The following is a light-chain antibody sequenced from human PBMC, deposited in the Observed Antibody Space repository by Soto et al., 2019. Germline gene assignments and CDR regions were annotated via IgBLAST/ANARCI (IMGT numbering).Light chain of an antibody. J-gene: IGKJ1*01. CDR2: AAS. V-gene: IGKV1-39*01. CDR3: QQSFSSPKWT. Sequence: DIRLTQSPSSLSASVGDRVTISCRASQSISRYLHWYQQKPGEAPKLLIHAASTLQSGVPSRFSGSGSGADFTLTISTLQPDDVGFYYCQQSFSSPKWTFGQGTKVEI. CDR1: QSISRY.